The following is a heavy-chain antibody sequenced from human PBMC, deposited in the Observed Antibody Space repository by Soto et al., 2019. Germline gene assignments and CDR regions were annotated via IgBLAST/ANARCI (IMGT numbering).Heavy chain of an antibody. CDR2: IKQDGSEK. CDR3: ARAPRRYCSSTSCSQYYYYYMDV. D-gene: IGHD2-2*01. J-gene: IGHJ6*03. Sequence: GGSLRLSCAASGFTFSSYWMSWVRQAPGKGLEWVANIKQDGSEKYYVDSVKGRFTISRDNAKNSLYLQMNSLRAEDTAVYYCARAPRRYCSSTSCSQYYYYYMDVWGKGTTVTVSS. CDR1: GFTFSSYW. V-gene: IGHV3-7*01.